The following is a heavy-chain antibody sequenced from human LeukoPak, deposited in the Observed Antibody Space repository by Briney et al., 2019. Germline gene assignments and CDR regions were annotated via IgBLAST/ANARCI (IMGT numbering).Heavy chain of an antibody. Sequence: SETLSLTCTVSVRSISSGDYYWSWIRQPPGRGLEWIGYIYYSGSTYYNPSLKSRVTISVDTSKHQFSLKLSSVAAADTAVYYCARAPVGATRYFDYWGQGTLVTVSS. V-gene: IGHV4-30-4*08. CDR2: IYYSGST. D-gene: IGHD1-26*01. CDR1: VRSISSGDYY. CDR3: ARAPVGATRYFDY. J-gene: IGHJ4*02.